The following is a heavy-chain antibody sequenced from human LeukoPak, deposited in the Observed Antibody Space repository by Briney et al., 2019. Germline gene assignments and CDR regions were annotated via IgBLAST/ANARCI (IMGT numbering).Heavy chain of an antibody. Sequence: PGGSLRLSCAASGFTFSSYWMSWVRQAPGKGLEWVANIKQDGSEKYYVDSVKGRFTISRDNAKNSLYLQMNSLKAEDTAVYFCARAPYSGNYYGEYWGQGALVTVSS. V-gene: IGHV3-7*01. CDR2: IKQDGSEK. D-gene: IGHD1-26*01. CDR1: GFTFSSYW. J-gene: IGHJ4*02. CDR3: ARAPYSGNYYGEY.